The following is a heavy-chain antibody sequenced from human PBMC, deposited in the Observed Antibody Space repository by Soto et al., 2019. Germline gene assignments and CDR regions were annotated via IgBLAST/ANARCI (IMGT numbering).Heavy chain of an antibody. CDR1: GYSFTTYG. CDR2: ISGYNGDT. D-gene: IGHD2-8*01. V-gene: IGHV1-18*01. Sequence: ASVKVSCKASGYSFTTYGISWVRQATGQGLEWMGWISGYNGDTNNAQKFQDRVTMTIDRSTTTAYRDLRSLTSDDTAVYYCAKNGLPPYYYSVLDVWGQRTTVPVSS. CDR3: AKNGLPPYYYSVLDV. J-gene: IGHJ6*02.